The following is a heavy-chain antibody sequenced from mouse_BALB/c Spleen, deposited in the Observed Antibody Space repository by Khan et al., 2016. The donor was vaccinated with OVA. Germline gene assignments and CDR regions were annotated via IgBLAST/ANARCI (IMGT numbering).Heavy chain of an antibody. CDR3: ARDQYGNYFDAMDY. Sequence: QVQLQQSGAELVKPGAPVKLSCKASGYTFTSYWMNWVKQRPGRGLEWIGRIDPSDSETPYNQKFKDKATLTVDKSSSTAYIQLSSLTSEDSAVYYCARDQYGNYFDAMDYWGQGTSVTVSS. J-gene: IGHJ4*01. CDR2: IDPSDSET. CDR1: GYTFTSYW. V-gene: IGHV1-69*02. D-gene: IGHD2-10*02.